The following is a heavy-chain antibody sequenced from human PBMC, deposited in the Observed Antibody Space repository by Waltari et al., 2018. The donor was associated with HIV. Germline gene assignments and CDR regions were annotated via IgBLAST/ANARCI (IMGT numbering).Heavy chain of an antibody. J-gene: IGHJ4*02. CDR2: ISDDENNK. V-gene: IGHV3-30*01. CDR1: GFTFSSHA. CDR3: ARSMAQAYDY. Sequence: QVQLVESGGGVVQPGRSLRPSCAASGFTFSSHAIPWVRQAPGKGLDWVAVISDDENNKDYADSVKGRFTISRDNSKNTLYLQMNSLRAEDTAMYYCARSMAQAYDYWGQGTLVTVSS. D-gene: IGHD6-6*01.